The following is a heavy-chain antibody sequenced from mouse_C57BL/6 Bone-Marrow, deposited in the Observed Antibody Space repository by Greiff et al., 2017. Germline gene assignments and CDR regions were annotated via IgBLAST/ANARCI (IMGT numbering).Heavy chain of an antibody. CDR3: TEYYGTNWYFDV. D-gene: IGHD1-1*01. J-gene: IGHJ1*03. CDR2: IRLKSDNYAT. V-gene: IGHV6-3*01. CDR1: GFTFSNYW. Sequence: EVKVEESGGGLVQPGGSMKLSCVASGFTFSNYWMNWVRQSPEKGLEWVAQIRLKSDNYATHYAESVKGRFTISRDDSKSGVDLQMNNLRAEDTGIYYGTEYYGTNWYFDVWGTGTTVTVSS.